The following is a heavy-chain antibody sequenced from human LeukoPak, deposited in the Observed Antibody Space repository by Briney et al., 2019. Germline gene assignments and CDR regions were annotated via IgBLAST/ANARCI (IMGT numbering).Heavy chain of an antibody. CDR2: IIPIFGTA. V-gene: IGHV1-69*06. Sequence: SVKVSCKASGGTFSSYAISWMRQAPGQGLEWMGRIIPIFGTANYAQKFQGRVTITADKSTSTAYMELSSLRSEDTAVYYCARDRRYYDSSGYWEALGGAFDIWGQGTMVTVSS. J-gene: IGHJ3*02. CDR3: ARDRRYYDSSGYWEALGGAFDI. D-gene: IGHD3-22*01. CDR1: GGTFSSYA.